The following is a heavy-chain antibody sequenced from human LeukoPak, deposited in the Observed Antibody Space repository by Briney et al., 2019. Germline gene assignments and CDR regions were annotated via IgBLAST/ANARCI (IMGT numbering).Heavy chain of an antibody. CDR3: AEDSSMVTTTAPYYYYYLDV. D-gene: IGHD5-18*01. CDR1: VYTLPRYY. J-gene: IGHJ6*02. Sequence: ASVNVSRKSSVYTLPRYYMHWVRPAPAQGREWMGWINPNSGGTHYAQKFQGRVTMHSEPSIRTAYRELNRLRSDVTAVYYCAEDSSMVTTTAPYYYYYLDVWGQGTPVTVSS. V-gene: IGHV1-2*02. CDR2: INPNSGGT.